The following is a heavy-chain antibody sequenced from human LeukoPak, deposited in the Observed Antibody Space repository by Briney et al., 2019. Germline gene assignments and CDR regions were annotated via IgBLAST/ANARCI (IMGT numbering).Heavy chain of an antibody. CDR3: ANHYYDRGY. V-gene: IGHV3-48*01. Sequence: GGSLRLSCAASGFTLSTASMNWVRQAPGKGLEWISYIDRSSNTIYYADSVKGRFTISRDNSKNTLYLQMNSLRAEDTAVYYCANHYYDRGYWGQGTLVTVSS. D-gene: IGHD3-22*01. CDR1: GFTLSTAS. J-gene: IGHJ4*02. CDR2: IDRSSNTI.